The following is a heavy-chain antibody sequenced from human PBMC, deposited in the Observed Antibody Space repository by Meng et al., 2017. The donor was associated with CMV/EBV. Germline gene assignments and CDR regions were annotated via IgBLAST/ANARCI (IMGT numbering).Heavy chain of an antibody. CDR1: GFTFSDYY. CDR3: ARHTVAGRGGWFDP. V-gene: IGHV3-11*04. CDR2: ISSSGSTI. J-gene: IGHJ5*02. Sequence: GESLKISCAASGFTFSDYYMSWIRQAPGKGLEWVSYISSSGSTIYYADSVKGRFTISRDNANNSLDLQMNSLRAEDTAVYYCARHTVAGRGGWFDPWGQGTLVTVSS. D-gene: IGHD6-19*01.